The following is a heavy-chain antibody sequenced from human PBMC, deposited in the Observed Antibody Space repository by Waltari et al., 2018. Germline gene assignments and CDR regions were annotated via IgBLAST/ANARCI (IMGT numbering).Heavy chain of an antibody. V-gene: IGHV1-69*08. CDR2: IIPIFGTA. D-gene: IGHD6-13*01. Sequence: QVQLVQSGAEVKKPGSSVKVSCKASGGTFSSSAISWVRQAPGQGLEWMGRIIPIFGTANYAQKFQGRVTITADKSTSTAYMELSSLRSEDTAVYYCARGGSSWYPQYYYYYGMDVWGQGTTVTVSS. J-gene: IGHJ6*02. CDR1: GGTFSSSA. CDR3: ARGGSSWYPQYYYYYGMDV.